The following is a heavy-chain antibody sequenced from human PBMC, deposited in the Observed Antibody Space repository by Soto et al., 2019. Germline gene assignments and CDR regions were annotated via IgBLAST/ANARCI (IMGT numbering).Heavy chain of an antibody. CDR2: INPSGGST. CDR1: GYTFTSYY. Sequence: QVQLVQSGAEVKKPGASVKVSCKASGYTFTSYYMHWVRQAPGQGLEWMGVINPSGGSTSYAQKLQDRVNMTRDTSTSTVYMELSSLRSEDTAVYYCAREGYSSHWYGVESDYWGQGTLVTVSS. J-gene: IGHJ4*02. CDR3: AREGYSSHWYGVESDY. V-gene: IGHV1-46*01. D-gene: IGHD6-13*01.